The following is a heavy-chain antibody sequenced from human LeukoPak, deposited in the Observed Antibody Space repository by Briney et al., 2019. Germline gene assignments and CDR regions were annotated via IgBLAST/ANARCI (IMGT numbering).Heavy chain of an antibody. D-gene: IGHD5-18*01. CDR2: INPNSGGT. CDR1: GYIFTGYY. CDR3: ARIKQLWLRRWFDP. J-gene: IGHJ5*02. Sequence: ASVKVSCKASGYIFTGYYMRWVRQAPGQGLEWMGWINPNSGGTNYAQKFQGRVTMTRDTSISTAYMELSRLRSDDTAVYYCARIKQLWLRRWFDPWGQGTLVTVSS. V-gene: IGHV1-2*02.